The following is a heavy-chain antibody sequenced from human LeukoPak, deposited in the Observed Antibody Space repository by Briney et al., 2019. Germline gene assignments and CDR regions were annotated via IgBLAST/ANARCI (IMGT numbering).Heavy chain of an antibody. J-gene: IGHJ5*02. CDR2: ISRSSTYI. CDR3: AKDRNNWFDP. V-gene: IGHV3-21*01. D-gene: IGHD2/OR15-2a*01. CDR1: GFTFSSYS. Sequence: GGSLRLSCAASGFTFSSYSMNWVRQAPGKGLEWVSSISRSSTYIYYADSVKGRFTISRDDAKNSLYLQMNGLRAEDAAVYYCAKDRNNWFDPWGQGTLVTVSS.